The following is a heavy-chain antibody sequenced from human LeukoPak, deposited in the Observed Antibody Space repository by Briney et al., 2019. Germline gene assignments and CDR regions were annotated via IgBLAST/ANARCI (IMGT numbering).Heavy chain of an antibody. J-gene: IGHJ4*02. CDR2: MSYDGSHK. D-gene: IGHD5-12*01. Sequence: GGSLRLSCAASGFPFISYTMHWVRQAPGKGLEWVAVMSYDGSHKFHADSVKGRFTTSRDNSKNTVYLQVNSLRAEDTAIYYCARDVGGYAFDYWGQGTLVTVSS. CDR1: GFPFISYT. CDR3: ARDVGGYAFDY. V-gene: IGHV3-30*04.